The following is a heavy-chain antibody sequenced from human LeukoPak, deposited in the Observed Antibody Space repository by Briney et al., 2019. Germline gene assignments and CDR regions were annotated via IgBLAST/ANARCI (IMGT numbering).Heavy chain of an antibody. CDR2: IYYSGST. J-gene: IGHJ4*02. V-gene: IGHV4-59*12. CDR3: AREETLWSGPPVDY. CDR1: GGSISSYY. Sequence: SETLSLTCTVSGGSISSYYWSWIRQPPGKGLEWIGYIYYSGSTNYNPSLRSRVTISVDTSKNQFSLKLSSVTAADTAVYYCAREETLWSGPPVDYWGQGTLVTVSS. D-gene: IGHD3-3*01.